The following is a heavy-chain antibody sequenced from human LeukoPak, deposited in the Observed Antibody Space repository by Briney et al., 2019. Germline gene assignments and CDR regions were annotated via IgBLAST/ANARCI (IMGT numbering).Heavy chain of an antibody. V-gene: IGHV3-7*04. CDR2: IDQDGNEK. CDR3: ARGDAFSGDY. Sequence: GGSLRLSCAASGFTFSSYEMNWVRQAPGKGLEWVANIDQDGNEKYYVDSVRGRFTISRDNAKNSLYLQMDSLRVEDTAVYYCARGDAFSGDYWGQGTLVTVSS. D-gene: IGHD5-24*01. J-gene: IGHJ4*02. CDR1: GFTFSSYE.